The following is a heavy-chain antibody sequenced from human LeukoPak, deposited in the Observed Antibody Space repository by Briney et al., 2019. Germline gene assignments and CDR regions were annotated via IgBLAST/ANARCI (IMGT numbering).Heavy chain of an antibody. V-gene: IGHV3-7*03. CDR2: IKQEGSEK. D-gene: IGHD6-19*01. CDR1: GFTFSSYW. J-gene: IGHJ5*02. CDR3: ARAPGLSSGWRGWFDP. Sequence: GGSLRLSCAASGFTFSSYWMSWVRQAPGKGLEWVANIKQEGSEKYYVDSVKGRFTISRDNAKNSLYLQMNSLRAEDTAVYYCARAPGLSSGWRGWFDPWGQGTLVTVSS.